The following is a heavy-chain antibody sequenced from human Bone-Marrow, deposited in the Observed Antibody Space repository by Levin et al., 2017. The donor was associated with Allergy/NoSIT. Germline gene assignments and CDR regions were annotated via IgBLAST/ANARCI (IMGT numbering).Heavy chain of an antibody. D-gene: IGHD3-10*01. V-gene: IGHV3-23*01. CDR1: GFTFSSYA. CDR2: ISGSGGST. CDR3: AKDPWLGDWDPVDY. J-gene: IGHJ4*02. Sequence: LSLTCAASGFTFSSYAMSWVRQAPGKGLEWVSAISGSGGSTYYADSVKGRFTISRDNSKNTLYLQMNSLSAEDTAVYYCAKDPWLGDWDPVDYWGQGTLVTVSS.